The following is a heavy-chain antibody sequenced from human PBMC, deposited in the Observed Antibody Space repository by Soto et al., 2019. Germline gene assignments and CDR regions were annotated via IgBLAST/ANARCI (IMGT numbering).Heavy chain of an antibody. J-gene: IGHJ4*02. D-gene: IGHD4-17*01. CDR1: GGTFSSYT. CDR2: IIPILGIA. V-gene: IGHV1-69*02. Sequence: QVQLVQSGAEVKKPGSSVKVSCKASGGTFSSYTISWVRQAPGQGLEWMGRIIPILGIANYAQKFQGRVTITADKSTSTAYMELSSLRSEDTAVYYCARLNDSGDRKGGDYWGQGTLVTVSS. CDR3: ARLNDSGDRKGGDY.